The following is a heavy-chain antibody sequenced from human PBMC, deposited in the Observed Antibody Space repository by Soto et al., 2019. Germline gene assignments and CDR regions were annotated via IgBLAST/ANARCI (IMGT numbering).Heavy chain of an antibody. J-gene: IGHJ4*02. V-gene: IGHV1-69*13. CDR3: ARTGGIAVAGRHFDY. CDR2: IIPIFGTA. Sequence: SVKVSCKASGGTFGSYAISWVRQAPGQGLEWMGGIIPIFGTANYAQKFQGRVTITADESTSTAYMELSSLRSEDTAVYYCARTGGIAVAGRHFDYWGQGTLVTVSS. D-gene: IGHD6-19*01. CDR1: GGTFGSYA.